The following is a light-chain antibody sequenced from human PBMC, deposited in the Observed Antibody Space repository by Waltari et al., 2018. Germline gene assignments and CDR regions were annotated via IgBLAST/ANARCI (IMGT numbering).Light chain of an antibody. J-gene: IGKJ1*01. Sequence: DVVMTQSPLSLPVTLGQPASISCRSSQSLLYSDGYTYLNWFQQRPGQSPRRLLYKVSYRDPGVPDRFSGSGSGTDFTLKISRVEAEDVGVYYCMQGTHWPRTFGQGTKVEIK. CDR1: QSLLYSDGYTY. V-gene: IGKV2-30*01. CDR3: MQGTHWPRT. CDR2: KVS.